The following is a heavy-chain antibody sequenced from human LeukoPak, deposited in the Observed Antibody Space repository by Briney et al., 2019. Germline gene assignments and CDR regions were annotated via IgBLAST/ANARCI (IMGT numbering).Heavy chain of an antibody. CDR3: ARRGGYDTGAYYWYYLDF. D-gene: IGHD3-22*01. J-gene: IGHJ4*02. Sequence: SETLSLTCSVSGDSISGTTYSWGWIRQPPGKGLEWNGTRSYTGSASYTPALKSLITISRDPSTNQFSLKLSSVTAADTAVYYCARRGGYDTGAYYWYYLDFWGQGILVTVSS. V-gene: IGHV4-39*01. CDR1: GDSISGTTYS. CDR2: RSYTGSA.